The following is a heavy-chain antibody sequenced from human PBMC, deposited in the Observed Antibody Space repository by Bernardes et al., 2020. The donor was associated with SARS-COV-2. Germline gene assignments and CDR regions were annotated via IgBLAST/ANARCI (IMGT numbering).Heavy chain of an antibody. Sequence: GGSLRLSCVVSGFSLSDFDIHWVRQAPGKGLEWVAVLSYDGVNSNYGDSVKGRFTLSRDSSTNTVHLHINSLKNDDTGVYYCAKGRDNWGNFYYWGQGTLVTGSA. CDR3: AKGRDNWGNFYY. V-gene: IGHV3-30*18. J-gene: IGHJ4*02. CDR1: GFSLSDFD. CDR2: LSYDGVNS. D-gene: IGHD7-27*01.